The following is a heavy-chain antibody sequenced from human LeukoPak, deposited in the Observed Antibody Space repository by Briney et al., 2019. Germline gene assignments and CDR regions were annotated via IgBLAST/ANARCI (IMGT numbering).Heavy chain of an antibody. CDR3: ATMAQNFDY. Sequence: PGGSLRLSCAASGFTFSSYTMHWVRQAPGKGLEWVSLISWDGGSTYYADSVKGRFTISRDNSKNSLYLQMNSLRTEDTALYYCATMAQNFDYWGQGTLVTVSS. V-gene: IGHV3-43*01. CDR1: GFTFSSYT. J-gene: IGHJ4*02. CDR2: ISWDGGST. D-gene: IGHD5-24*01.